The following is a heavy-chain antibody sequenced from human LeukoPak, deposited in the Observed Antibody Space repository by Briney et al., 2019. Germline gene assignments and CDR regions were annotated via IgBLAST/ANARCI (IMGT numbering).Heavy chain of an antibody. CDR3: ARTSRGVILDY. CDR2: IKQDGSEK. J-gene: IGHJ4*02. Sequence: GGSLRLSCAASGFTFSSYWMSWVRQAPGKGLEWVANIKQDGSEKYYVDSVKGRFTISRDNAKNSLYLQMNSLRDEDTTLYYCARTSRGVILDYWGQGTLVTVSS. D-gene: IGHD3-10*01. CDR1: GFTFSSYW. V-gene: IGHV3-7*01.